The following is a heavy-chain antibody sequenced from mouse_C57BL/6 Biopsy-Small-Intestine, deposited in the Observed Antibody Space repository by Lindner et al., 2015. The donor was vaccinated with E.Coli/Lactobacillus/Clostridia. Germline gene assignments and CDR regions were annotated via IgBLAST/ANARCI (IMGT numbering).Heavy chain of an antibody. J-gene: IGHJ2*01. CDR1: GFTFSSYA. Sequence: VQLQESGGGLVKPGGSLKLSCAASGFTFSSYAMSWVRQTPEKRLEWVATISDGGSYTYYPDNVKGRFTISRDIAKNNLYLQMSHLKSEDTAMYYCARDYYGSRYYFDYWGQGTTLTVSS. CDR3: ARDYYGSRYYFDY. CDR2: ISDGGSYT. D-gene: IGHD1-1*01. V-gene: IGHV5-4*01.